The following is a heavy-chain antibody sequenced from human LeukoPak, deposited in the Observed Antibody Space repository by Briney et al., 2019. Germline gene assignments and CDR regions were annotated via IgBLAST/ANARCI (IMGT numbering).Heavy chain of an antibody. CDR1: GFTFSNYW. CDR2: IKVDGSET. V-gene: IGHV3-7*01. J-gene: IGHJ4*02. Sequence: GGSLRLSCAASGFTFSNYWMSWVRQVPGKGLEWLANIKVDGSETYYVDSLKGGFTISRDNAKNSVYLQMNSLRVEDTAVYYCARDGHWEVTRGHYFDYWGQGTLVTVSS. CDR3: ARDGHWEVTRGHYFDY. D-gene: IGHD4-11*01.